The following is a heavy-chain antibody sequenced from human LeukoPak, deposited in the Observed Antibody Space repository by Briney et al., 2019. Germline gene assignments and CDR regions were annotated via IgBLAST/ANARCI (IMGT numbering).Heavy chain of an antibody. J-gene: IGHJ4*02. CDR1: GYTFTRDW. D-gene: IGHD1-26*01. V-gene: IGHV5-51*01. CDR2: IYPGDSHS. CDR3: ARKSWGAFDF. Sequence: GESLKIYCKGSGYTFTRDWIAWVRQVPGKGHELMGIIYPGDSHSIYSPSFQGQVTMSADKSINTAYLQWSSLKASDTAMYYCARKSWGAFDFWGQGTLVTVSS.